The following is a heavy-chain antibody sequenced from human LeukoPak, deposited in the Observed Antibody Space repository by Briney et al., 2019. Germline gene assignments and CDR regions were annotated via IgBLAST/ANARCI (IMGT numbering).Heavy chain of an antibody. CDR3: ARPAYCSGGSCYNNYYYYMDV. Sequence: GGSLRLSCAASGFTFDDYGMSWVRQAPGKGLEWVSGINWNGGSTGYADSVKGRFTISRDNAKNSLYLQMNSLRAEDTALYYCARPAYCSGGSCYNNYYYYMDVWGKGTTVTVSS. J-gene: IGHJ6*03. CDR1: GFTFDDYG. CDR2: INWNGGST. D-gene: IGHD2-15*01. V-gene: IGHV3-20*04.